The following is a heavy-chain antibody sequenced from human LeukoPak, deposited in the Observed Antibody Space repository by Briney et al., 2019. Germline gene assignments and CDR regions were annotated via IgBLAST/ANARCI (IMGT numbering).Heavy chain of an antibody. CDR2: IYYSGST. V-gene: IGHV4-59*01. CDR1: GASISFYY. D-gene: IGHD1-1*01. Sequence: NTSETLSLTCTVSGASISFYYWSWIRQPPGKGLEWIGYIYYSGSTNYNPSLKSRVTISVDTSKNQFSLKLSSVTAADTAVYYCARGVPIGSAFDIWGQGTMVTVSS. CDR3: ARGVPIGSAFDI. J-gene: IGHJ3*02.